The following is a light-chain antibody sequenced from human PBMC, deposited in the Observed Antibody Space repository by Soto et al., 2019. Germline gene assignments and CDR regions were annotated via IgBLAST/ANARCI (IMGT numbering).Light chain of an antibody. V-gene: IGLV2-18*02. CDR1: SSDVGKYDR. Sequence: QSVLTQPPSVSGSPGQSVTISCTGTSSDVGKYDRVSWYQQPPGTAPKLIIYEVINRPSGVPARFSGSKSGNTASLTISGLQAEDEADYSCSAYMSTSRYVFGAGTKVTVL. J-gene: IGLJ1*01. CDR3: SAYMSTSRYV. CDR2: EVI.